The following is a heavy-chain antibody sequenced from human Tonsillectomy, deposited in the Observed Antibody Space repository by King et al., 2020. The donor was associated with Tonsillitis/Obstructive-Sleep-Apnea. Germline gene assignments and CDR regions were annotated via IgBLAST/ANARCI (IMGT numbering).Heavy chain of an antibody. J-gene: IGHJ4*02. V-gene: IGHV3-23*04. CDR3: AKPLTYPTIFGVVADY. D-gene: IGHD3-3*01. Sequence: VQLVESGGGLVQPGGSLRLSCAASGFTFSSYAMSWVRQAPGKGLEWVSAISGSGGSTYYADSVKGRFTISRDNSKNTLYLQMNSLRAEDTAVYYCAKPLTYPTIFGVVADYWGQGTLVTVSS. CDR2: ISGSGGST. CDR1: GFTFSSYA.